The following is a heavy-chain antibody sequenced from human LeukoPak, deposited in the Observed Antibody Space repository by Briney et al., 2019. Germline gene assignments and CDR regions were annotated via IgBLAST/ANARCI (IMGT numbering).Heavy chain of an antibody. V-gene: IGHV1-18*01. J-gene: IGHJ6*02. CDR2: ISAYNGNT. CDR1: GYTFTSYG. D-gene: IGHD3-10*01. CDR3: ARAPPYGSGSYRARYYYGMDV. Sequence: ASVKVSCKASGYTFTSYGISWVRQAPGQGLEWMGWISAYNGNTNYAQKLQGRVTMTTDTSTSTAYMELRSLRSDDTAVYYCARAPPYGSGSYRARYYYGMDVWGQGTTVTVSS.